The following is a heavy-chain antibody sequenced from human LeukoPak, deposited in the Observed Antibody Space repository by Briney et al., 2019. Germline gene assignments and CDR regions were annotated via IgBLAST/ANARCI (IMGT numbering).Heavy chain of an antibody. CDR3: AREPASYCSGGSCYSGVWFDP. J-gene: IGHJ5*02. CDR2: ISVSGNT. V-gene: IGHV3-23*01. D-gene: IGHD2-15*01. CDR1: GFTLSSYA. Sequence: GGSLRLSCAASGFTLSSYAMSWVRQAPGKGLEWVSAISVSGNTYHADSVKGRFTISRDSSKNTLYLQMNSLRAEDTALYYCAREPASYCSGGSCYSGVWFDPWGQGTLVTVSS.